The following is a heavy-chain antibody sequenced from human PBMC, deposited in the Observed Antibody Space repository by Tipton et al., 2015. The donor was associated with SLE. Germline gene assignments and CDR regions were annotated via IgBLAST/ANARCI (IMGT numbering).Heavy chain of an antibody. CDR3: ARSVTPAAIGWFDP. Sequence: TLSHTCTVSGFSISSGYYWGWMRQSPGKGLEWIGSIYRSGSTYYTPSLRSRVTISLDTSMHQFSLDLSSVTAADTAVYYCARSVTPAAIGWFDPWGQGTLVTVSS. V-gene: IGHV4-38-2*02. CDR1: GFSISSGYY. J-gene: IGHJ5*02. CDR2: IYRSGST. D-gene: IGHD2-2*01.